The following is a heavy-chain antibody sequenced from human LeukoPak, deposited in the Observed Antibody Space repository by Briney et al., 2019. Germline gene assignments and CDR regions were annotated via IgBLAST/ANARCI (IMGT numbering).Heavy chain of an antibody. Sequence: GGSLRLSCAASGFTFSSYAMHWVRQAPGKGLEWVAVISYDGSNKYYADSVKGRFTISRDNSKNTLYLQMNSLRAEDTAVYYCAREGYYGSGSYGAFDIWGQGTMVTVSS. CDR3: AREGYYGSGSYGAFDI. CDR2: ISYDGSNK. CDR1: GFTFSSYA. J-gene: IGHJ3*02. V-gene: IGHV3-30-3*01. D-gene: IGHD3-10*01.